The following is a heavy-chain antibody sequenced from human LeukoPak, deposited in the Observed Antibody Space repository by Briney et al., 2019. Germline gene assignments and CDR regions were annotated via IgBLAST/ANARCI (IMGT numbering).Heavy chain of an antibody. J-gene: IGHJ4*02. CDR3: ARDARPRWGSSWYPLNY. Sequence: PGGSLRLSCAASGFTFSTYAMHWVRQAPGKGLEWVAVISYDGSNKYYADSVKGRFTISRDNSKNTLYLQMNSLRAEDTAVYYCARDARPRWGSSWYPLNYWGQGTLVTVSS. D-gene: IGHD6-13*01. CDR1: GFTFSTYA. CDR2: ISYDGSNK. V-gene: IGHV3-30-3*01.